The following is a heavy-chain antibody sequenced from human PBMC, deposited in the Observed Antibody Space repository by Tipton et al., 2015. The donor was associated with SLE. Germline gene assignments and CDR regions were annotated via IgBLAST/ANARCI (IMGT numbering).Heavy chain of an antibody. D-gene: IGHD1/OR15-1a*01. J-gene: IGHJ4*02. CDR3: ARGDLTNWINNPFDS. CDR1: GGSFSGYY. CDR2: ISHSGST. Sequence: TLSLTCAVYGGSFSGYYWNWIRQPPGKGLEWIGEISHSGSTCYNPSLKSRVTISVDTSKNQFSLKLSSVTAADTAVYYCARGDLTNWINNPFDSWGQGTLVTVSS. V-gene: IGHV4-34*01.